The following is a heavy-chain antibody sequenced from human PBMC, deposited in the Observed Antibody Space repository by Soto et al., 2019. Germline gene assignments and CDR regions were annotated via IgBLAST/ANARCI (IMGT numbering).Heavy chain of an antibody. CDR3: AGPDQYSTRRSYFAS. V-gene: IGHV1-69*13. CDR2: IIPIFGTA. Sequence: SVKVSCKASGGTFSSYAISWVRQAPGQGLEWMGGIIPIFGTANYAQKFQGRVTITAGESTSTAYMELSSLRSEDTAVYYCAGPDQYSTRRSYFASRGQRNLLTVSS. D-gene: IGHD6-6*01. J-gene: IGHJ4*02. CDR1: GGTFSSYA.